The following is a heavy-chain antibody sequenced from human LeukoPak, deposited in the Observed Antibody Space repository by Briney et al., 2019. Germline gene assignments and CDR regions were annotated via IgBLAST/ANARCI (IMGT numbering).Heavy chain of an antibody. Sequence: GGSLTLSCAASGFTFSGSVMHWVRQASGKGLEWVARIRSKANNYATAYAASVKGRFTVSRDDSKNTAYLQVNSLKTEDTAVYYCTSPKADSSYYGLDVWGQGTTVTVSS. CDR1: GFTFSGSV. D-gene: IGHD6-19*01. CDR3: TSPKADSSYYGLDV. J-gene: IGHJ6*02. V-gene: IGHV3-73*01. CDR2: IRSKANNYAT.